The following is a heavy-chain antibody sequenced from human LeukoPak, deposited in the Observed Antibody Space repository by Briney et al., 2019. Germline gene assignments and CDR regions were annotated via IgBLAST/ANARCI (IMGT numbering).Heavy chain of an antibody. CDR1: GSSISSYY. Sequence: SETLSLTCTVSGSSISSYYWSWIRQPPGKGLEWIGYIYYSGSTNYNPSLKSRVTISVDTSKNQFPLKLSSVTAADTAVYYCARTDNYQWPYAFDIWGQGTMVTVSS. CDR3: ARTDNYQWPYAFDI. D-gene: IGHD6-19*01. CDR2: IYYSGST. J-gene: IGHJ3*02. V-gene: IGHV4-59*01.